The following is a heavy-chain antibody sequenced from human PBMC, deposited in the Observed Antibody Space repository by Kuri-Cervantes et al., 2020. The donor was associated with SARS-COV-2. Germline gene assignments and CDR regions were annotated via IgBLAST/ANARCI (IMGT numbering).Heavy chain of an antibody. CDR2: FKGKAAGGTT. J-gene: IGHJ4*02. D-gene: IGHD6-19*01. CDR1: GFTFSDAW. V-gene: IGHV3-15*01. Sequence: GESLKISCVASGFTFSDAWMSWVRQTPGKGLEWVGRFKGKAAGGTTVYAAPVQGRFTISRDDSRNTLYLQMNSLKTEDTGVYYCATGSTSGWYGRDFDFWGLGTLVTVSS. CDR3: ATGSTSGWYGRDFDF.